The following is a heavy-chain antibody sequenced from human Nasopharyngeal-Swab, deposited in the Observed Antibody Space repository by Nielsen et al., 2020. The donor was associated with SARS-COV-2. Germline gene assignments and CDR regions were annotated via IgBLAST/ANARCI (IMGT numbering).Heavy chain of an antibody. V-gene: IGHV7-4-1*02. D-gene: IGHD3-9*01. CDR2: INTNTGNP. Sequence: WVRQAPGQGLEWMGWINTNTGNPTYAQGFTGRFVFSLDTSVSTAYLQISSLTAEDTAVYYCARGHDTSDYWGQGTLVTVSS. CDR3: ARGHDTSDY. J-gene: IGHJ4*02.